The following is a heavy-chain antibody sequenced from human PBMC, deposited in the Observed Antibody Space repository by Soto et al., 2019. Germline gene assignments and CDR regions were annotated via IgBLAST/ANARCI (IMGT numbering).Heavy chain of an antibody. V-gene: IGHV3-73*01. Sequence: EVQLVESGGGLVQPGGSLQLSCAASGFTFSASTIHWVRQASGKGLEWVGRIRTEPNSYATGYAASVKGRFTISRDDSKNTACLQMNSLKTEDTAVYYCAGSSVAGGDYFSDLWGRGTLISVSS. CDR3: AGSSVAGGDYFSDL. D-gene: IGHD3-16*01. CDR2: IRTEPNSYAT. J-gene: IGHJ2*01. CDR1: GFTFSAST.